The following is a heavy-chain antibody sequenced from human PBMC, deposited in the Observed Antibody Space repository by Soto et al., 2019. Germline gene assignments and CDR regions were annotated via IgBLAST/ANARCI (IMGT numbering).Heavy chain of an antibody. J-gene: IGHJ6*02. CDR2: IIPIFGTA. CDR3: ARRGGGDFWSGRNNYYYYYYGMDV. V-gene: IGHV1-69*13. Sequence: EASVKVSCKASGGTFSSYAISWVRQAPGQGLEWMGGIIPIFGTANYAQKFQGRVTITADESTSTAYMELSSLRSEDTAVYYCARRGGGDFWSGRNNYYYYYYGMDVWGQGTTVTVSS. D-gene: IGHD3-3*01. CDR1: GGTFSSYA.